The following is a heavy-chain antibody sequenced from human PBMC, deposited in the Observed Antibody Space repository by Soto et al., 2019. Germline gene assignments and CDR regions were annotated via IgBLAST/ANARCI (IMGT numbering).Heavy chain of an antibody. V-gene: IGHV3-21*01. CDR3: ARDSSDSSGYYYFPLGY. J-gene: IGHJ4*02. CDR1: GFTFSSYS. Sequence: EVQLVESGGGLVKPGGSLRLSCAASGFTFSSYSMNWVRQAPGKGLEWVSSISSSSSYIYYADSVKGRFTISRDNAKNSLYLQMNSLRAEDTAVYYCARDSSDSSGYYYFPLGYWGQGTLVTVSS. CDR2: ISSSSSYI. D-gene: IGHD3-22*01.